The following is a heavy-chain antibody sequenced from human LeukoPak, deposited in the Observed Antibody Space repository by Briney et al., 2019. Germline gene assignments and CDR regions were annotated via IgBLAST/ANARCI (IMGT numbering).Heavy chain of an antibody. D-gene: IGHD3-3*01. CDR3: AGDRRDDLFAYYYYYYMDV. Sequence: PGGSLRLSCAASGFTFSSYWMHWVRQAPGKGLVWVSRINSDGSSTSYADSVKGRFTISRDNAKNMLYLQMNSLRAEDTAVYYCAGDRRDDLFAYYYYYYMDVWGKGTTVTVSS. J-gene: IGHJ6*03. V-gene: IGHV3-74*01. CDR1: GFTFSSYW. CDR2: INSDGSST.